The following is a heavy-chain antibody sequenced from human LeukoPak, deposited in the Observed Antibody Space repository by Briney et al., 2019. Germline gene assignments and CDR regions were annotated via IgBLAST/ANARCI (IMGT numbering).Heavy chain of an antibody. J-gene: IGHJ4*02. Sequence: GGSLRLSCKGSGYSFTSYWIGWVRQMPGKGLEWMGIIYPGDSDTRYSPSFQGQVTISADKSISTAYLRWSSLKASDTAMYYCARLRLGFLWNPNDYWGQGTLVTVSS. CDR2: IYPGDSDT. CDR3: ARLRLGFLWNPNDY. V-gene: IGHV5-51*01. D-gene: IGHD1-1*01. CDR1: GYSFTSYW.